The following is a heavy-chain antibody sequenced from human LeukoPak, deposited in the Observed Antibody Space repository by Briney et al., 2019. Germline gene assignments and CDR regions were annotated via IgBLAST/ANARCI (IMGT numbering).Heavy chain of an antibody. Sequence: GGSLRLSCAASGFTFTTYYVSWVRQAPEQGLEWVANINQDGGTKYYVDSVKGRFTISRDNAINSVFLQMNSLRAEDTAVYYCARENWTNDFWGQGTLVTVSS. CDR1: GFTFTTYY. D-gene: IGHD1/OR15-1a*01. J-gene: IGHJ4*02. CDR3: ARENWTNDF. CDR2: INQDGGTK. V-gene: IGHV3-7*01.